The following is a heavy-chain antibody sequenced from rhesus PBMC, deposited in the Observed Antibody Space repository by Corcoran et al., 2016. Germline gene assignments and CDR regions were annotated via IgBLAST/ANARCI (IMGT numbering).Heavy chain of an antibody. CDR1: GASISSYC. J-gene: IGHJ4*01. CDR2: IKVNSGST. Sequence: QVQLQESGPGLVKPSETLSLTGAVSGASISSYCWSWIRQPPGQGLGWIGEIKVNSGSTYYNPSLKIRVTISKDASKNQFSLKLSSVTAADTAVYYCARARAGGYNFWSGYYWGQGVLVTVSS. D-gene: IGHD3-3*01. CDR3: ARARAGGYNFWSGYY. V-gene: IGHV4-80*01.